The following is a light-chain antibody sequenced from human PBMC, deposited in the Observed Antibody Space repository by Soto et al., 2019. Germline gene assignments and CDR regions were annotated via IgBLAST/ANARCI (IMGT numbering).Light chain of an antibody. CDR1: QSVSSD. Sequence: EIGMTQSPATLSVSPGERATLSCRASQSVSSDLAWYHQKPGQAPRLLIYSASTRATGIPAGFSGSGSGTEFTLTINSLQSEDFATYHCQQTYSDISFGGGTKVDIK. J-gene: IGKJ4*01. CDR3: QQTYSDIS. CDR2: SAS. V-gene: IGKV3-15*01.